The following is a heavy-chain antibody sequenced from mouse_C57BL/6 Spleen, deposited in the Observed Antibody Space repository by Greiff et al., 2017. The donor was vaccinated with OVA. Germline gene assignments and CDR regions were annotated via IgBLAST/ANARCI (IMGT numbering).Heavy chain of an antibody. CDR2: INPNNGGT. CDR1: GYTFTDYY. D-gene: IGHD1-1*01. V-gene: IGHV1-26*01. J-gene: IGHJ1*03. Sequence: EVQLQQSGPELVKPGASVKISCKASGYTFTDYYMNWVKQSHGKSLEWIGDINPNNGGTSYNQKFKGKATLTVDKSSSTAYMELRSLTSEDSAVYYCARETSYYYGSSHWYFDVWGTGTTVTVSS. CDR3: ARETSYYYGSSHWYFDV.